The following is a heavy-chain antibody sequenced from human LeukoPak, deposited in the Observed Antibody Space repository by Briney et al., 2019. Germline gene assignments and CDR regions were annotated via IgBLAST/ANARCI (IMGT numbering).Heavy chain of an antibody. CDR3: ARDLLEVAATGIGFDY. Sequence: PGGSLRLSCAASGFTFSRYWMSWVRQAPGKGLDWVANIKQDGSEKYYVDSVKGRFTISRDNAEKSLYLQMNSLRAEDTAVYYCARDLLEVAATGIGFDYWGQGTLVTVSS. V-gene: IGHV3-7*01. CDR1: GFTFSRYW. D-gene: IGHD6-19*01. CDR2: IKQDGSEK. J-gene: IGHJ4*02.